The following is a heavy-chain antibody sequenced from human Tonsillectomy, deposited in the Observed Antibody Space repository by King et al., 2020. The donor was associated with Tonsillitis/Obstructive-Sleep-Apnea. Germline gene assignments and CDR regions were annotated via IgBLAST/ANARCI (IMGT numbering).Heavy chain of an antibody. Sequence: VQLVESGGGLVKPGGSLRLSCAASGFTFSSYSMNWVRQAPGKGLEWVSSISSSSSYIYYADSVKGRFTISRDNAKNSLYLQMNSLRAEDTAVYYCARGGYSSNSFEYWGQGTLVTVSS. J-gene: IGHJ4*02. V-gene: IGHV3-21*01. CDR1: GFTFSSYS. CDR2: ISSSSSYI. CDR3: ARGGYSSNSFEY. D-gene: IGHD6-13*01.